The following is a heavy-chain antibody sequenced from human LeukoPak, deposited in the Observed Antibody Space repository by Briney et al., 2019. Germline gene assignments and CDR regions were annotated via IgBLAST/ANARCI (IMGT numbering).Heavy chain of an antibody. CDR3: ARFNIAVAGTENY. CDR1: GGSISSSSYY. V-gene: IGHV4-39*01. D-gene: IGHD6-19*01. Sequence: SETLSLTCTVSGGSISSSSYYWGWIRQPPGKGVEWIGSIYYSGSTYYNPSLKSRVTISVDTYKNQFSLKLSSVTAADTAVYYCARFNIAVAGTENYWGQGTLVTVSS. J-gene: IGHJ4*02. CDR2: IYYSGST.